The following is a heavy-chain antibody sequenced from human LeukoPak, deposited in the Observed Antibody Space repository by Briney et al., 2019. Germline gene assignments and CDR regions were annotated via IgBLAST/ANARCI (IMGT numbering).Heavy chain of an antibody. V-gene: IGHV3-21*01. J-gene: IGHJ5*02. CDR2: ISSSSSYI. Sequence: GGSLRLSCAASGFTFSSYSMNWVRQAPGKGLEWVSSISSSSSYIYYADSVKGRFTISRDNAKNSLYLQMNSLRAEDTAAYYCAREPRYCSSTSCYTRRSWFDPWGQGTLVTVSS. CDR1: GFTFSSYS. CDR3: AREPRYCSSTSCYTRRSWFDP. D-gene: IGHD2-2*02.